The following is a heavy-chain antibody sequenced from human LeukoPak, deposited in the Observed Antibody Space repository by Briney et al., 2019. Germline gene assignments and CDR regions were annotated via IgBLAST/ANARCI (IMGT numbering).Heavy chain of an antibody. CDR3: ARGDLKTNAFDI. J-gene: IGHJ3*02. V-gene: IGHV4-34*01. CDR1: GGSFSGYY. D-gene: IGHD1-1*01. Sequence: PSETLSLTCAVYGGSFSGYYWSWIRQPPGKGLEWIGEINHSGSTNYNPSLKSRVTISVATSKNQFSLKLSSVTAADTAVYYCARGDLKTNAFDIWGQGTMVTVSS. CDR2: INHSGST.